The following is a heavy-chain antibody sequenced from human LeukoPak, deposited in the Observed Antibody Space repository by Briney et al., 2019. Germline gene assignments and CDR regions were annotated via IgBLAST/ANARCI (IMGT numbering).Heavy chain of an antibody. CDR3: ARGRHYYDSSGYYPKMYFDL. D-gene: IGHD3-22*01. CDR1: GGSFSGYY. V-gene: IGHV4-34*01. CDR2: INHSGST. J-gene: IGHJ2*01. Sequence: SETLSLTCAVYGGSFSGYYWSWIRQPPGKGLEWIGEINHSGSTNYNPSLKSRVTISVDTSKNQFSLKLSSVTAADTAVYYCARGRHYYDSSGYYPKMYFDLWGRGTLVTVSS.